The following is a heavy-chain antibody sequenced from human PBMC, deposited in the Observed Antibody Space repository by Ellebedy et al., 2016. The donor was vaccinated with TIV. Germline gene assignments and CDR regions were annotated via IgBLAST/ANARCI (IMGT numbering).Heavy chain of an antibody. J-gene: IGHJ6*02. D-gene: IGHD2-21*01. Sequence: DSVKGRFTISRDDAKNSLHLQMNSLRADDTAVYYCAWRYGFQYGMDVWGQGTTVTVSS. V-gene: IGHV3-11*01. CDR3: AWRYGFQYGMDV.